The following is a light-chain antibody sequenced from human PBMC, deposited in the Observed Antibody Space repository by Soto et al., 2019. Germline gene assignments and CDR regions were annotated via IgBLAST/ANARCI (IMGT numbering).Light chain of an antibody. Sequence: QSVLTQPASVSGSPGQSITIPCTGTSNDIGGYNYVSWYQQFPGKAPKLIIYDVTNRPSGVSFRFSGSKSGNTASLTISGLQAEDEAGYHCSSYSSTSTRPLFGAGTKDTVL. V-gene: IGLV2-14*03. J-gene: IGLJ1*01. CDR3: SSYSSTSTRPL. CDR1: SNDIGGYNY. CDR2: DVT.